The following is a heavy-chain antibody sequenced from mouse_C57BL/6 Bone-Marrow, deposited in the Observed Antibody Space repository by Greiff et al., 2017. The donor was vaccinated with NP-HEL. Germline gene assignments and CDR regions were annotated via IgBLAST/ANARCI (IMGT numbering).Heavy chain of an antibody. CDR1: EYEFPSYD. V-gene: IGHV5-2*01. CDR3: ARLKRGYFDV. Sequence: EVQGVESGGGLVQPGESLKLSCESNEYEFPSYDMSWVRKTPEKRLELVAAINSDGGSTYYPDTLERRFIISNDNTKKALFLQMSSLRSEDTALYYCARLKRGYFDVWGTGTTVTVSS. CDR2: INSDGGST. J-gene: IGHJ1*03.